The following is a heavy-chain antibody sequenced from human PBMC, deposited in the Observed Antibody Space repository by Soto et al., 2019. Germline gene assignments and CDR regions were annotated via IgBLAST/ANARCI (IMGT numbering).Heavy chain of an antibody. D-gene: IGHD6-19*01. Sequence: GGSLRLSCAASGFTFSSYAVSWVRQAPGKGLEWVSGISGSGGSTYYADSVKGRFTISRDNSKNILYLQMNSLRAEDTAVFYCAKIKRSIAVAGLFDYWGQGTLVTVSS. CDR3: AKIKRSIAVAGLFDY. V-gene: IGHV3-23*01. CDR2: ISGSGGST. CDR1: GFTFSSYA. J-gene: IGHJ4*02.